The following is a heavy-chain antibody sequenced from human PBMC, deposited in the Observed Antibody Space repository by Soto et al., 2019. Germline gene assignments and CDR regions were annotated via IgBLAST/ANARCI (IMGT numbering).Heavy chain of an antibody. Sequence: QVQLQESGPGLVKPSQTLSLTCTVSGGSISSGGYYWSWIRQHPGKGLEWIGYIYYSGSTYYNPSLMCLVTRSVDTPKNQFSLKLSSVTAADTAVYYCARVRNDRQSYYGMDVWGQGTTVTVSS. CDR2: IYYSGST. D-gene: IGHD1-1*01. V-gene: IGHV4-31*01. CDR3: ARVRNDRQSYYGMDV. J-gene: IGHJ6*02. CDR1: GGSISSGGYY.